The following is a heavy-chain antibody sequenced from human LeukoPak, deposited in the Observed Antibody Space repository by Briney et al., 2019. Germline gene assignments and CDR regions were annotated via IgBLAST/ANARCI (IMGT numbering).Heavy chain of an antibody. CDR3: ATGGIASSFAY. CDR1: GFTFSDYG. D-gene: IGHD6-13*01. V-gene: IGHV3-30*02. Sequence: PGGSLRLSCAASGFTFSDYGMHWVRQAPGKGLEWVSFIRSDGNSNYYTDSVMGRLTISRDNSKSTLYLQMSSLRAEDTAVYYCATGGIASSFAYWGQGTLVTVSS. J-gene: IGHJ4*02. CDR2: IRSDGNSN.